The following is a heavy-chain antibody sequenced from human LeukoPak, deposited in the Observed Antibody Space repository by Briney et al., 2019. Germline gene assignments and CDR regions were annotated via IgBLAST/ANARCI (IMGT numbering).Heavy chain of an antibody. D-gene: IGHD3-16*01. CDR1: GGSISSSNYY. J-gene: IGHJ5*02. Sequence: SETLSLTCTVSGGSISSSNYYWGWIRQPPGKGLEWIASIHYSETTYYNPSLKSRVTISVDTSKNHSSLKLSSVTAADTAVYYCARARGGFDPWGQGTLVTVSS. CDR2: IHYSETT. V-gene: IGHV4-39*02. CDR3: ARARGGFDP.